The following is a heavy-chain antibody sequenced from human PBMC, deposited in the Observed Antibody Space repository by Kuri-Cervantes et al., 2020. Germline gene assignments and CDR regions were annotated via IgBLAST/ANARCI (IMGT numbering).Heavy chain of an antibody. J-gene: IGHJ4*02. Sequence: GGSLRLSCAASGFTFSDYYMSWIRQAPGKGLEWVSYISSSGSTIYYADSVKGRFTISRDNSKNTLYLQMNSLRAEDTAVYYCARETTVTTVVDYWGQGTLVTVSS. CDR1: GFTFSDYY. CDR3: ARETTVTTVVDY. D-gene: IGHD4-17*01. V-gene: IGHV3-11*04. CDR2: ISSSGSTI.